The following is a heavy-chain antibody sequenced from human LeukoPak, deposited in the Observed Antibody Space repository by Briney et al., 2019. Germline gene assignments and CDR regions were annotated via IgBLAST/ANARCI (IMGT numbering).Heavy chain of an antibody. J-gene: IGHJ4*02. CDR3: ARDRGPRTGFMVREAYDY. CDR2: INTDGSIT. Sequence: QAGGSLRLSCAASGFTFSDYWIHWVRQAPGKGLVWVSRINTDGSITNYADSVKGRFSISRDNAKNTLYLQVSSLRAEDTAVYYCARDRGPRTGFMVREAYDYWGQGTLVTVSS. D-gene: IGHD3-10*01. V-gene: IGHV3-74*01. CDR1: GFTFSDYW.